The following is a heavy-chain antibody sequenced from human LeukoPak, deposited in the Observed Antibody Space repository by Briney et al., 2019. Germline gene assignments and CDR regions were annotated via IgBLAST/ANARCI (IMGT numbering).Heavy chain of an antibody. J-gene: IGHJ3*02. Sequence: GASVKVSCKASGGTFSSYAISWVRQAPGQGLEWMGRIIPILGMANYAQKFQGRVTITADKSTSTAYMELSSLRSEDTAVYYCARDLVVVAAYAFDIWGQGTMVTVSS. CDR3: ARDLVVVAAYAFDI. V-gene: IGHV1-69*04. CDR1: GGTFSSYA. D-gene: IGHD2-15*01. CDR2: IIPILGMA.